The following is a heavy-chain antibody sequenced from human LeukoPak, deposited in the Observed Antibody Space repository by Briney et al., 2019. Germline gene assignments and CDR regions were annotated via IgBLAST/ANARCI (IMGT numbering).Heavy chain of an antibody. D-gene: IGHD3-10*01. J-gene: IGHJ2*01. V-gene: IGHV3-30*18. Sequence: GGSLRLSCAASGFTFSSYGMHWVRQAPGKGLDGVAVISYDGSNKYYADSVKGRFTISRDNSKNTLYLQMNSLRAEDTAMYYCAKGTYYYGSTESTGSWYFDLWGRGTLVTVSS. CDR1: GFTFSSYG. CDR3: AKGTYYYGSTESTGSWYFDL. CDR2: ISYDGSNK.